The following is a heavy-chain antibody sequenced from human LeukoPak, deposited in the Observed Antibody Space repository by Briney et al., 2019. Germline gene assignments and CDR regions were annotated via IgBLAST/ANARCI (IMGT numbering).Heavy chain of an antibody. CDR1: GFTFSSYG. J-gene: IGHJ2*01. CDR2: IWYDGSNK. D-gene: IGHD4-17*01. Sequence: GRSLRLSCAASGFTFSSYGMHWVRQAPGKGLEWVAVIWYDGSNKYYADSVKGRFTISRDNSKNTLYLQMNSLRAEDTAVYYCARDPHDYGDYDRRFWYFDLWGRGTLVTVSS. CDR3: ARDPHDYGDYDRRFWYFDL. V-gene: IGHV3-33*01.